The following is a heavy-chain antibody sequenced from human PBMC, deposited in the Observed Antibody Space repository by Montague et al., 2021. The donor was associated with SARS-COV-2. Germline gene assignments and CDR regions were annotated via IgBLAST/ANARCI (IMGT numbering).Heavy chain of an antibody. J-gene: IGHJ2*01. CDR1: GGSFSDYY. Sequence: SETLSLTCAVYGGSFSDYYWTWIRQPPGKGLEWIGEIDHSGTTNYNPSLKSRLSISVDTSKNQFSLKLSSVTAADTAVYYCARVHWGGAGTWYFDLWGRGTLVTVSS. D-gene: IGHD3-16*01. CDR3: ARVHWGGAGTWYFDL. CDR2: IDHSGTT. V-gene: IGHV4-34*01.